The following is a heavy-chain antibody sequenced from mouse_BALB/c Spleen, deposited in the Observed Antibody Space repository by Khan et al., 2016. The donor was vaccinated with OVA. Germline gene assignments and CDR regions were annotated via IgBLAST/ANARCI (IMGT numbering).Heavy chain of an antibody. CDR1: GYSITSAYC. CDR2: ISYDGSN. J-gene: IGHJ1*01. CDR3: ARGGVVVPYWYFDV. Sequence: EVQLQESGPGLVKPSQSLSLTCSVTGYSITSAYCWNWIRQFPGNKLEWMGYISYDGSNNYNPSLKNRISIPRDTSKNQFFLKLNSVTTEDTATYSWARGGVVVPYWYFDVWGAGTTVTVSS. V-gene: IGHV3-6*02. D-gene: IGHD1-1*01.